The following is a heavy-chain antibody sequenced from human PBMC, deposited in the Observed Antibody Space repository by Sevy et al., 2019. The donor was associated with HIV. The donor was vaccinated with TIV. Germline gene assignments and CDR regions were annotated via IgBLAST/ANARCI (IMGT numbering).Heavy chain of an antibody. D-gene: IGHD1-26*01. J-gene: IGHJ3*02. CDR3: TTDPSGSYLREAHDAFDI. CDR2: IKSKTDGGTT. V-gene: IGHV3-15*01. CDR1: GFTFSNAW. Sequence: GGSLRLSCAASGFTFSNAWMSWVRQAPGKGLEWVGRIKSKTDGGTTDYAAPVKGRFTISRDDSKNTLYLQMNSLKTEDTAVYYCTTDPSGSYLREAHDAFDIWGQGTMVTVSS.